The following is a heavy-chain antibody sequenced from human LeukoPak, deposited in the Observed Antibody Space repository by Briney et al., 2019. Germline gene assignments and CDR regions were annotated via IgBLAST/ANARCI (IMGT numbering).Heavy chain of an antibody. CDR1: GFTFSSYE. D-gene: IGHD6-19*01. J-gene: IGHJ4*02. V-gene: IGHV3-48*03. CDR3: ARESIAVAGAPFDY. CDR2: VSSGSTI. Sequence: GGSLRLSCAASGFTFSSYEMNWVRQAPGKGLEWVSYVSSGSTIYDADSVKGRFTISRENAKNSLYLQMNSLRAEDTAVYYCARESIAVAGAPFDYWGQGTLVTVSS.